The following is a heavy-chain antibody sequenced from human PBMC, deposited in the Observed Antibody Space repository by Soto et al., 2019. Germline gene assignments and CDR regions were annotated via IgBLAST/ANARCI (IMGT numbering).Heavy chain of an antibody. V-gene: IGHV3-23*01. J-gene: IGHJ4*02. CDR3: AKMAGLGDPAGGDF. CDR2: ISGSGTTS. CDR1: GFTFSNSV. D-gene: IGHD3-10*01. Sequence: EVQLLESGGGFIQPGGSLGLSCAASGFTFSNSVMAWVRQAPGKGLEWVSAISGSGTTSYYGDSVKGRFTVSRDNSKDTLDLHLGSLRADDTALYYCAKMAGLGDPAGGDFWGQGTLVTVSS.